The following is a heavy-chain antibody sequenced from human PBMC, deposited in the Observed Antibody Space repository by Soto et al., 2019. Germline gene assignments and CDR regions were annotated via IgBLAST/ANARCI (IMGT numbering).Heavy chain of an antibody. J-gene: IGHJ4*02. CDR1: GVAYSSYY. Sequence: EGAQSLSGSPSGVAYSSYYIRGGRQAPGKGLVGVSRINSDGSSTSSADSVKGRFTISRDNAKNTLYLQMNSLRAEDTAVYYCASNDIWNLYYFDYWGQGTLVTVSS. CDR3: ASNDIWNLYYFDY. D-gene: IGHD3-3*01. CDR2: INSDGSST. V-gene: IGHV3-74*01.